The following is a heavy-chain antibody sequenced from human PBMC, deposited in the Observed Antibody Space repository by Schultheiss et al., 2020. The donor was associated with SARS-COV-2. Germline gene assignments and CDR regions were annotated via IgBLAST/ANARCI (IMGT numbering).Heavy chain of an antibody. Sequence: GESLKISCAASGFTFSSYAMSWVRQAPGKGLEWVSAISGSGGSTYYADSVKGRFTISRDNSKNTLYLQMNSLRAEDTAVYYCAKDQEEMATILAFDIWGQGTMVTVSS. J-gene: IGHJ3*02. V-gene: IGHV3-23*01. CDR2: ISGSGGST. CDR3: AKDQEEMATILAFDI. CDR1: GFTFSSYA. D-gene: IGHD5-24*01.